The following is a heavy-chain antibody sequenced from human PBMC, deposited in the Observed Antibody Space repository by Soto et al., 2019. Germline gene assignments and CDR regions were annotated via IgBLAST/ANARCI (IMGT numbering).Heavy chain of an antibody. V-gene: IGHV3-30-3*01. CDR3: ARGPPRYSSGLLGY. CDR1: GGTFSSYA. J-gene: IGHJ4*02. CDR2: ISYDGSNK. Sequence: SCKASGGTFSSYAMHWVRQAAGKGLEGVAVISYDGSNKYYADSVKGRFTISRDNSKNTLYLQMNSLRAEDTAVYYCARGPPRYSSGLLGYWGQGTLVTVSS. D-gene: IGHD6-19*01.